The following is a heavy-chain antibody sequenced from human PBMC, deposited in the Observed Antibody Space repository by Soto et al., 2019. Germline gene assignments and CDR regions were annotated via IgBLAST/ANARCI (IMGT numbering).Heavy chain of an antibody. D-gene: IGHD3-10*01. CDR3: AAESRGWVYGMDV. V-gene: IGHV3-23*01. CDR1: GFTFSSYA. J-gene: IGHJ6*02. CDR2: ISGSGGST. Sequence: EVQLLESGGGLVQPGGSLRLSCAASGFTFSSYAMSWVRQAPGKGLEWVSAISGSGGSTYYADSVKGRFTISRDNSKNTLYLQMNSLGAEDTAVYYCAAESRGWVYGMDVWGQGTTVTVSS.